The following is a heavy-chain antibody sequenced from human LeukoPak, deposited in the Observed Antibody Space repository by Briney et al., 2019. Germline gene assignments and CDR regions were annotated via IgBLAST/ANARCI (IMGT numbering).Heavy chain of an antibody. CDR2: IYYSGST. J-gene: IGHJ6*02. Sequence: PSETLSLTCTVPGGSISSYYWSWIRQPPGKGLEWIGYIYYSGSTNYNPSLKSRVTISVDTSKNQFSLKLSSVTAADTAVYYCARDPGLVYGMDVWGQGTTVTVSS. CDR1: GGSISSYY. D-gene: IGHD3/OR15-3a*01. CDR3: ARDPGLVYGMDV. V-gene: IGHV4-59*01.